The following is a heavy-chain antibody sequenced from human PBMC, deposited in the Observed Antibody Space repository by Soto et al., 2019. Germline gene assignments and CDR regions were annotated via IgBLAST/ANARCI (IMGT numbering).Heavy chain of an antibody. CDR2: IKQDGSEK. J-gene: IGHJ6*03. D-gene: IGHD4-17*01. CDR3: TSTVTTFRYYYYYMDV. CDR1: GFTFSSYW. V-gene: IGHV3-7*01. Sequence: GGSLRLSCAASGFTFSSYWMSWVRQAPGKGLEWVANIKQDGSEKYYVDSVKGRFTISRDNAKNSLYLQMNSLRAEDTAVYYCTSTVTTFRYYYYYMDVWGKGTTVTVSS.